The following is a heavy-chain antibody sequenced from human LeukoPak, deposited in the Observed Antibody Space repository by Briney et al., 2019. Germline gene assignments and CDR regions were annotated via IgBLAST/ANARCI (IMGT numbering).Heavy chain of an antibody. Sequence: GGSLILSCAASGFTFSNYGMNWVRQAPGKGLEWVSYISSGSSTVYNADSVKGRFTISRDNAKNSLYLQMNSLRDEDTAVYYCARAAGSSYSSAWRDWGQGTLVTVSS. V-gene: IGHV3-48*02. J-gene: IGHJ4*02. CDR2: ISSGSSTV. CDR3: ARAAGSSYSSAWRD. CDR1: GFTFSNYG. D-gene: IGHD6-19*01.